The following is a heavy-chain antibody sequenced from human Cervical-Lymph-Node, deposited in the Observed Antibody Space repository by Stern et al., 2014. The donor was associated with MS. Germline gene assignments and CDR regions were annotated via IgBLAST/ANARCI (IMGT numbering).Heavy chain of an antibody. Sequence: VQLLESGGGLVKPGGSLRLSCAASGFTFSDLYMSWIRQAPGKGLEYVSYISSRGTIIFYADSVKGRFTVSRDNTKNSLFLQMNNLRAEDTAVYYCARHQEYQLVGGNFSYGMDVWGQGTTVTVS. V-gene: IGHV3-11*01. CDR3: ARHQEYQLVGGNFSYGMDV. D-gene: IGHD2-2*01. J-gene: IGHJ6*02. CDR2: ISSRGTII. CDR1: GFTFSDLY.